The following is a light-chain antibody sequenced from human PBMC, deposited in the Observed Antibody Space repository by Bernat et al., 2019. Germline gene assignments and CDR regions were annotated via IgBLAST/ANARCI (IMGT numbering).Light chain of an antibody. CDR3: QQYNNWPLFT. CDR1: QSVSSN. V-gene: IGKV3-15*01. CDR2: GAS. J-gene: IGKJ3*01. Sequence: EIVMTQSPATLSVSPGERATLSCRASQSVSSNLAWYPQKPGQAPRLLISGASTRATGIPARFSGSGSGTEFTLTISSLQSEDFAVYYCQQYNNWPLFTFGPGTKVDIK.